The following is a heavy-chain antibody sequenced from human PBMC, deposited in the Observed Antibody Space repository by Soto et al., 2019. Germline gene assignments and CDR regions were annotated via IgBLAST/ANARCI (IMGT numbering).Heavy chain of an antibody. Sequence: PGGSLRLSCAASGFTFSSYGMHWFRQAPGKGLEWVAVISYDGSNKYYADSVKGRFTISRDNSKNSLFLQMNSLRAEDTALYYCAKDIAGSGCYSIDYWGQGTLVTVSS. CDR3: AKDIAGSGCYSIDY. CDR1: GFTFSSYG. CDR2: ISYDGSNK. V-gene: IGHV3-30*18. J-gene: IGHJ4*02. D-gene: IGHD6-19*01.